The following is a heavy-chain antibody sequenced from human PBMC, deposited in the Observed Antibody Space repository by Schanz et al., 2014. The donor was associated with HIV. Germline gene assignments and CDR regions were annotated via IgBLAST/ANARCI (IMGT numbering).Heavy chain of an antibody. Sequence: EVQLLESGGGLEQPGGSLRLSCAASGFNFNNYAMTWVRQAPGKGLEWVSSISGSGVSTFYAGSVKGRFAISRDKSKNTLCLQMNSLRAEDTAVYFCAKSNGGDTAVVQYYFDYWGQGTLVSVSS. CDR2: ISGSGVST. CDR3: AKSNGGDTAVVQYYFDY. CDR1: GFNFNNYA. V-gene: IGHV3-23*01. D-gene: IGHD5-18*01. J-gene: IGHJ4*02.